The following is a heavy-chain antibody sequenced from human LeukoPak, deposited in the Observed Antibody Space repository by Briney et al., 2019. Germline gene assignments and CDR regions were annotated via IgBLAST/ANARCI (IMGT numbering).Heavy chain of an antibody. Sequence: GGSLRLSCAASGFTFSSYAMHWVRQAPGKGLEWVAVISYDGSNKYYADSVKGRFTISRDNSKNTLYLQMNSLRAEDTAVYYCARDLHHSGWYEGFDYWGQGTLVTVSS. CDR1: GFTFSSYA. D-gene: IGHD6-19*01. CDR3: ARDLHHSGWYEGFDY. CDR2: ISYDGSNK. V-gene: IGHV3-30-3*01. J-gene: IGHJ4*02.